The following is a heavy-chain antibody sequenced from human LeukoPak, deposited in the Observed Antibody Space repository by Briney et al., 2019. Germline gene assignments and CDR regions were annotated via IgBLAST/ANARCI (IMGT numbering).Heavy chain of an antibody. V-gene: IGHV3-74*01. CDR3: ARDQGLHFGAPYDPL. D-gene: IGHD3-16*01. J-gene: IGHJ3*01. CDR2: INSDGSST. Sequence: GGSLRLSCAASGFTFSSYWMHWVRQAPGKGLVWVSRINSDGSSTSYADSVKGRFTISRDNAKNTLYLQMNSLRAEDTAVYYCARDQGLHFGAPYDPLWGQGTMVTVSS. CDR1: GFTFSSYW.